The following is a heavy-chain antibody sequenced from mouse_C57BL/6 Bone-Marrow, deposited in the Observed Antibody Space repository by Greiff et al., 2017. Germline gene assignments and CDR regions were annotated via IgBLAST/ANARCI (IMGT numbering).Heavy chain of an antibody. CDR2: IHPTSGST. V-gene: IGHV1-64*01. Sequence: VQLQQPGAELVKPGASVKLSCKASGYTFTSYWMHWVKQRPGQGLEWIGMIHPTSGSTNYNEKFKSKATLTVDKSSSTAYMQLSSLTSEDSAVYYCAIYDDYGAWFAYWGQGTLVTVSA. CDR1: GYTFTSYW. D-gene: IGHD2-4*01. CDR3: AIYDDYGAWFAY. J-gene: IGHJ3*01.